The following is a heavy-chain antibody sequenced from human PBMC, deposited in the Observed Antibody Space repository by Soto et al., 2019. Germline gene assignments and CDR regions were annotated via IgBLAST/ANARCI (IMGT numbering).Heavy chain of an antibody. CDR3: ARHSSGWPDDY. J-gene: IGHJ4*02. V-gene: IGHV3-7*01. CDR2: IKQDGSEK. D-gene: IGHD6-19*01. Sequence: GGSLRLSCAASGFTFSPYWMSWFRQAPGKGLEWVANIKQDGSEKYYVDSVKGRFTISRDNAKNSLYLQMNSLRVEDTAVYYCARHSSGWPDDYWGQGILVTVSS. CDR1: GFTFSPYW.